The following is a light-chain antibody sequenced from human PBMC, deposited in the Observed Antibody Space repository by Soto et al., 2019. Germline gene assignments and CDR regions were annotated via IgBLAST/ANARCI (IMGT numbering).Light chain of an antibody. J-gene: IGLJ1*01. CDR3: QSYDRGLTAYV. Sequence: QSALTQPPSVSGAPGQRVTISCTGTSSNIGAGYEVHWYHQLPGTAPKFLVSGNDNRPSGVPDRLSASKSGTSGSLAITDLQAEDEGHYYCQSYDRGLTAYVFGTGTKLTVL. CDR1: SSNIGAGYE. V-gene: IGLV1-40*01. CDR2: GND.